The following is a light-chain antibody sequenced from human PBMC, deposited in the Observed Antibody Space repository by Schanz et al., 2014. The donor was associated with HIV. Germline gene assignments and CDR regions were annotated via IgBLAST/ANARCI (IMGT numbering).Light chain of an antibody. CDR1: SSDVGGYNY. J-gene: IGLJ3*02. CDR2: EVS. V-gene: IGLV2-8*01. CDR3: QSYDSSLSGWV. Sequence: QSALTQPPSASGSPGQSVTISCTGTSSDVGGYNYVSWYQQHPGKAPKLMIYEVSERPSGVPDRFSGSKSGNTASLTVSGLQADDEADYYCQSYDSSLSGWVFGGGTKLTVL.